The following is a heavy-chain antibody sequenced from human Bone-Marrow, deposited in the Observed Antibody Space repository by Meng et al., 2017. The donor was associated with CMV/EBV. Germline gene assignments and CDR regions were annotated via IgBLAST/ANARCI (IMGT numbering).Heavy chain of an antibody. V-gene: IGHV1-46*01. J-gene: IGHJ5*02. CDR2: INPSGGST. D-gene: IGHD6-13*01. Sequence: ASVKVSCKASGYTFTSYYMHWVRQAPGQGLEWMGIINPSGGSTSYAQKFQGRVTMTRDTSTSTVYMELSSLRSEDTAVDYCARESWPKWFDPWGQGTLVTVSS. CDR3: ARESWPKWFDP. CDR1: GYTFTSYY.